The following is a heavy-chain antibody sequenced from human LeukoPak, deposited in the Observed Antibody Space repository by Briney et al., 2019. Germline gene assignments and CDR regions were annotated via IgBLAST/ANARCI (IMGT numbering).Heavy chain of an antibody. V-gene: IGHV4-59*11. J-gene: IGHJ4*02. CDR3: ARAVQYSIVVNY. CDR1: GGSISSHY. CDR2: IYYSGST. D-gene: IGHD2-2*01. Sequence: SETLSLTCTVSGGSISSHYWSWIRQPPGKGLEWIGYIYYSGSTNYNPSLKSRVTISVDTSKNQFPLKLSSVTAADTAVYYCARAVQYSIVVNYWGQGTLVTVSS.